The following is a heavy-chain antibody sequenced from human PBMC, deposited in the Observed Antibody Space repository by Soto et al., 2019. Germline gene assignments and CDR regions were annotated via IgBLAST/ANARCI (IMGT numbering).Heavy chain of an antibody. CDR1: GGTFSSYA. D-gene: IGHD3-22*01. Sequence: QVQLVQSGAEVKKPGSSVKVSCKASGGTFSSYAISWVRQAPGQGLEWMGGIIPIFGTANYAQKFQGRVTXXAXEXXSTAYMELSSLRSEDTAVYYCARGITMIVDYGMDVWGQGTTVTVSS. CDR3: ARGITMIVDYGMDV. J-gene: IGHJ6*02. CDR2: IIPIFGTA. V-gene: IGHV1-69*12.